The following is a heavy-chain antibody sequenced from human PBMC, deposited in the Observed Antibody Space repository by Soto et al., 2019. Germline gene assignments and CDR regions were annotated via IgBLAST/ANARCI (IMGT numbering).Heavy chain of an antibody. V-gene: IGHV3-23*01. CDR1: GFTFSSYA. Sequence: EVQLLESGGGLVQPGGSLRLSCAASGFTFSSYAMSWVRQAPGKGLEWVSAISGSGGSTYYADSVKGRFTISRDDSKNTLYLQRNSLRAEDTAVYYCAKESYDFWSGYYVGAFDIWGQGTMVTVSS. CDR2: ISGSGGST. CDR3: AKESYDFWSGYYVGAFDI. J-gene: IGHJ3*02. D-gene: IGHD3-3*01.